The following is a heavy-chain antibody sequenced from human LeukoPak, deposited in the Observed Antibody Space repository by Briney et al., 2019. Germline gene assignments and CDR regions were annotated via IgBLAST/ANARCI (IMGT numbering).Heavy chain of an antibody. Sequence: SETLYLTCTVSGDSISRSTYYWAWIRQPPGKGLEWIGSVYYGRSPYFNPSLESRATISVDTSKNHFSLKMSSVTAADTAVYYCARSSGTGTFSYWGQGTLVTVSS. V-gene: IGHV4-39*02. CDR2: VYYGRSP. CDR3: ARSSGTGTFSY. CDR1: GDSISRSTYY. D-gene: IGHD6-25*01. J-gene: IGHJ4*02.